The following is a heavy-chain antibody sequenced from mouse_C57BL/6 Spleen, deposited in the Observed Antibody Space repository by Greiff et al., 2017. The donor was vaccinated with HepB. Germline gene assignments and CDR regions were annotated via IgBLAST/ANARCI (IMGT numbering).Heavy chain of an antibody. D-gene: IGHD4-1*01. Sequence: EVQLQQSGPELVKPGASVKIPCKASGYTFTDYNMDWVKQSHGKSLEWIGDINPNNGGTIYNQKFKGQATLTVDNSSSTAYMELRSLTSEDTAIYYCASRTGTFYWYFDVWGTGTTVTVSS. V-gene: IGHV1-18*01. CDR2: INPNNGGT. CDR1: GYTFTDYN. J-gene: IGHJ1*03. CDR3: ASRTGTFYWYFDV.